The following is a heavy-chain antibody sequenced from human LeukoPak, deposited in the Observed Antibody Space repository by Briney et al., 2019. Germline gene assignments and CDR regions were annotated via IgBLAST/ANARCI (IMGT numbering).Heavy chain of an antibody. Sequence: TVGSLRLSCAASGFTFDDYAMHWVRQAPGKGLEWVSGISWNSGSIGYGDSVKGRFTISRDNAKNSLYLQMNSLRAEDTALYYCAKDRGYDILTGSDYWYFDLWGRGTLVTVSS. J-gene: IGHJ2*01. V-gene: IGHV3-9*01. CDR1: GFTFDDYA. D-gene: IGHD3-9*01. CDR2: ISWNSGSI. CDR3: AKDRGYDILTGSDYWYFDL.